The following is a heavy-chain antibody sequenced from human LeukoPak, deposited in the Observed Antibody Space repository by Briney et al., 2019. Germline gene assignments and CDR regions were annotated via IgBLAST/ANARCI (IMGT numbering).Heavy chain of an antibody. CDR1: EFVFSDYY. D-gene: IGHD3-10*01. Sequence: GGSLRLSCAASEFVFSDYYMSWVRQAPGKGLEWVSYISSGGDTKYYADPVKGRFTISRDNAKNSLYLQMNNLRAEDTAVYYCAREMGGDYGSGTFFDLWGQGNMVTVSS. CDR2: ISSGGDTK. J-gene: IGHJ4*02. V-gene: IGHV3-11*01. CDR3: AREMGGDYGSGTFFDL.